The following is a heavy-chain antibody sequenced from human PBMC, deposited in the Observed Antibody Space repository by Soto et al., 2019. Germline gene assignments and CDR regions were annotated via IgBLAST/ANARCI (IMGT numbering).Heavy chain of an antibody. D-gene: IGHD3-22*01. CDR3: ARSSGYPDLLFDY. Sequence: KPSETLSLTCTVSGGSISSGGYYWSCVRQHPGKGREWIGYIYYSGSSYYSPSLKSRVTISVDTSKNQFSLKLSSVTAADAAVYYCARSSGYPDLLFDYWGQGTLVTVSS. CDR2: IYYSGSS. CDR1: GGSISSGGYY. V-gene: IGHV4-31*03. J-gene: IGHJ4*02.